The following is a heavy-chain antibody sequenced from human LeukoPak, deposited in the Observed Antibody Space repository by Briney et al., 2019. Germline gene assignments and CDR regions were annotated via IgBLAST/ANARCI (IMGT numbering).Heavy chain of an antibody. J-gene: IGHJ4*02. V-gene: IGHV4-59*12. CDR2: IYYSGST. CDR1: GGSISSYY. CDR3: ARGHGDDYFDY. D-gene: IGHD7-27*01. Sequence: SETLSLTCTVSGGSISSYYWSWIRQPPGKGLEWIGYIYYSGSTNYNPSLKSRVTISVDTSKNQFSLKLSSVTAADTAVYYCARGHGDDYFDYWGQGTLVTVSS.